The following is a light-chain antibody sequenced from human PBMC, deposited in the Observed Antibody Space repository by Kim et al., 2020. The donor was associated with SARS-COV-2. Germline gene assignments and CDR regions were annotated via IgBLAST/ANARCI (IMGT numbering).Light chain of an antibody. Sequence: SYELTQPPSVSVAPGKTARITCGGNNIGSKSVHWYQQKPGQAPVLDIYYDSDRPSGIPERFSGSNSGNTATLTSSRVEAGDEADYYCQVWDSSSDHRVFGGGTKLTVL. CDR1: NIGSKS. CDR3: QVWDSSSDHRV. J-gene: IGLJ3*02. V-gene: IGLV3-21*04. CDR2: YDS.